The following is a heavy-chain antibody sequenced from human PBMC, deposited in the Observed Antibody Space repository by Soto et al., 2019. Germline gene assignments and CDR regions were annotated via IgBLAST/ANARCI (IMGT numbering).Heavy chain of an antibody. V-gene: IGHV4-39*01. D-gene: IGHD2-2*02. CDR3: ARHAFGLYSRSGFYYFDY. CDR2: IYYSGST. CDR1: GGSISSSSYY. Sequence: SETLSLTCTVSGGSISSSSYYWGWIRQPPGKGLEWIGSIYYSGSTYYNPSLKSRVTISVDTSKNQFSLKLSSVTVADTAVYYCARHAFGLYSRSGFYYFDYWGQGTLVTVSS. J-gene: IGHJ4*02.